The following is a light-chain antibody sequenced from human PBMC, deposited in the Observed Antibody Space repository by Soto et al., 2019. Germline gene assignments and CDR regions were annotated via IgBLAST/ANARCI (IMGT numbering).Light chain of an antibody. CDR2: GAS. CDR1: HSVSSS. J-gene: IGKJ5*01. CDR3: QQYNNWPPVT. Sequence: EVVMTQSPATLSVSPGERATLSCRASHSVSSSLAWYQQKPGQAPRLLISGASTRAAGIPARFSGSGSGTEFTLTISSLQSEDVGVYYCQQYNNWPPVTFGQGTRLEIK. V-gene: IGKV3-15*01.